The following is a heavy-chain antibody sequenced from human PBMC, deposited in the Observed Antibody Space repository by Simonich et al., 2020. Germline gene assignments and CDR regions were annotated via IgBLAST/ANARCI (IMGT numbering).Heavy chain of an antibody. CDR1: GFSLSTSGVG. J-gene: IGHJ2*01. CDR2: IYWNDDK. CDR3: AHKVGYFDL. V-gene: IGHV2-5*01. Sequence: QITLKESGPTLVKPTQTLTLTCTFSGFSLSTSGVGVGWNRQPPGKALEWLALIYWNDDKRYNPSLKSRLTITKDTSNNQVVLTMTNMDPVDTATYYCAHKVGYFDLWGRGTLVTVSS.